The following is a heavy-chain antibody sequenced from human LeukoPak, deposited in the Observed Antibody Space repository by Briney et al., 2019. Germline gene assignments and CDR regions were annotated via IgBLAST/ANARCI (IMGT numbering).Heavy chain of an antibody. D-gene: IGHD3-22*01. V-gene: IGHV1-46*01. CDR3: ARGRNPYDSSGYFDY. Sequence: GASVKVSCKASGYTFTSYYMHWVRQAPGQGLEWMGIINPSGGGTTYAQKFQGRVTMTRDTSTSTLYMELSSLRSEDTAVYYCARGRNPYDSSGYFDYWGQGTLVTVSS. CDR1: GYTFTSYY. J-gene: IGHJ4*02. CDR2: INPSGGGT.